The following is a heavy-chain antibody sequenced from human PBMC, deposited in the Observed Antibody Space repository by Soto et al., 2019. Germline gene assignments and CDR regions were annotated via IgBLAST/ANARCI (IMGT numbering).Heavy chain of an antibody. D-gene: IGHD3-22*01. CDR3: ARGMIGGWFDP. Sequence: PSETLSLTCAVHGGSFSGYYWSWIRQPPGKGLEWIGEINHSGSTNYNPSLKSRVTISVDTSKNQFSLKLSSVTAADTAVYYCARGMIGGWFDPWGQGSLVTVSS. J-gene: IGHJ5*02. V-gene: IGHV4-34*01. CDR1: GGSFSGYY. CDR2: INHSGST.